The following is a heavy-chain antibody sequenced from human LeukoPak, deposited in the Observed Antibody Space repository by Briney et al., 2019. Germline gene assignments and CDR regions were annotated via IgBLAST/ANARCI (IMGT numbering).Heavy chain of an antibody. CDR3: ATGYADYGGAADY. Sequence: GGSLRLSCAASGFTFSTYAMHWVRQAPGKGLEWVAVISYDVSKTYYADSVKGRFTISRDNSKNTLYLQMNSLRAEDTAVYYCATGYADYGGAADYWGQGTLVTVSS. D-gene: IGHD4-17*01. J-gene: IGHJ4*02. V-gene: IGHV3-30*04. CDR1: GFTFSTYA. CDR2: ISYDVSKT.